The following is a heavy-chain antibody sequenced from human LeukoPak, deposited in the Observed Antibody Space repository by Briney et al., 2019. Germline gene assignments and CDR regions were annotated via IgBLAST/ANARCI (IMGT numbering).Heavy chain of an antibody. J-gene: IGHJ4*02. Sequence: PGRSLRLSCAASGFTFSSYGMHWVRRAPGKGLEWVAVMSYDGSNKYYADSVKGRFTISRDNSKNTLYLQMNSLRAEDTAVYYCAKGGYSGSYYAHDYFDYWGQGTLVTVSS. CDR3: AKGGYSGSYYAHDYFDY. D-gene: IGHD1-26*01. CDR1: GFTFSSYG. V-gene: IGHV3-30*18. CDR2: MSYDGSNK.